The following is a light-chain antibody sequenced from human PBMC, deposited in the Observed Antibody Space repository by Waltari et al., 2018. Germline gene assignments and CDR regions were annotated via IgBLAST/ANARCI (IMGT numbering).Light chain of an antibody. CDR1: QSVGDK. V-gene: IGKV3-15*01. CDR3: QQYNKWPQT. CDR2: TTS. J-gene: IGKJ1*01. Sequence: EIEMTQSPATLSVSPGERATLSCRASQSVGDKLAWYQQKPGQAPRLLIYTTSIRATGIPARFSGSGSGTEFTLTISSLQSEDFAVYHCQQYNKWPQTFGQGTKVEIK.